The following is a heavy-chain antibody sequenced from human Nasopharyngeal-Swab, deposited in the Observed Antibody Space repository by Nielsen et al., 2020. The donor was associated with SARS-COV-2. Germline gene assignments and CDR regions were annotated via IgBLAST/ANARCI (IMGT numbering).Heavy chain of an antibody. V-gene: IGHV4-34*01. J-gene: IGHJ6*02. D-gene: IGHD3-3*01. CDR2: INHSGST. Sequence: RQAAGKGLEWIGEINHSGSTNYNPSLKSRVTISVDTSKNQFSLKLSSVTAADTAVYYCARDRVTGFLGQVYYYYGMDVWGQGTTVTVSS. CDR3: ARDRVTGFLGQVYYYYGMDV.